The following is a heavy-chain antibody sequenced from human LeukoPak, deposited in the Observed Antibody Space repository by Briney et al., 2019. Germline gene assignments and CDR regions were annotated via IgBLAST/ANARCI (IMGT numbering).Heavy chain of an antibody. CDR1: GVSISSYY. J-gene: IGHJ4*02. Sequence: SETLSFNCTVYGVSISSYYWSWIPHPPGQGLEGIGYTYYSGSTNYNPSLKSRVAISVDTSKNQFSLKLSSVTAADTAVYYWARARGYGGYYFDYWGQGTLVTVSS. CDR3: ARARGYGGYYFDY. D-gene: IGHD5-12*01. V-gene: IGHV4-59*01. CDR2: TYYSGST.